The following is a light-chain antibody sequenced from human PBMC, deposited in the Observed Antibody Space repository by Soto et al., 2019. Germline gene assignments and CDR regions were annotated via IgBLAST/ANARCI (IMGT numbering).Light chain of an antibody. CDR1: QGINNY. Sequence: DIQMTQSPSSLSASVGDRVTITCQASQGINNYLNWYQQKPGKAPELLIYDSSSLKTGVPSRFSGSGSETDFTLTISSLQPDDVATYYCQHYDHLPLRFGGGTKIEIK. CDR2: DSS. CDR3: QHYDHLPLR. J-gene: IGKJ4*01. V-gene: IGKV1-33*01.